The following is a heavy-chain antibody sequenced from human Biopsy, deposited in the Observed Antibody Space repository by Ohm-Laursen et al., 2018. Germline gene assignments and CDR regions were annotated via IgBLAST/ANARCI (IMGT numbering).Heavy chain of an antibody. CDR1: GDSISSYY. CDR3: ARDRGYYSDRTVPGYFDL. Sequence: SETLSLTYTVSGDSISSYYWSWIRQPPGKGLQWIGYVYYTGSTDYNPSLQSRVTISVDTSKNHFSLRLRSVTPADTAIYYCARDRGYYSDRTVPGYFDLWGRGTRVTVSS. V-gene: IGHV4-59*01. D-gene: IGHD3-22*01. CDR2: VYYTGST. J-gene: IGHJ2*01.